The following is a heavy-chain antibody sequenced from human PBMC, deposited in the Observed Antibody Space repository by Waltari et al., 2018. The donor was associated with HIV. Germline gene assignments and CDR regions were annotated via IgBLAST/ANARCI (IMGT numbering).Heavy chain of an antibody. Sequence: VQLVESGGGLVQPGGSLRLPCAASGFTVSRNTRNWFRQAPGKGLEWLSTITSDSTTIHYADSVKGRFTISRDNAKNSVFLQMSSLRDEDTAVYYCASARVGTAYFDYWGQGTLVTVSS. CDR3: ASARVGTAYFDY. D-gene: IGHD2-15*01. CDR2: ITSDSTTI. V-gene: IGHV3-48*02. J-gene: IGHJ4*02. CDR1: GFTVSRNT.